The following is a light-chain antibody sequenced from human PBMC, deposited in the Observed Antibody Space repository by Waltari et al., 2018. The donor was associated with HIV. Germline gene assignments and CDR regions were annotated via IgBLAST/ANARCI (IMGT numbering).Light chain of an antibody. Sequence: GTSSDVGGYNYVSWYQQHPGKAPKLMIYDVSNRPSGVSNRFSGSKSGNTASLTISGLQAEDEADYYCSSCTSSSSVVFGGGTKLTVL. V-gene: IGLV2-14*03. CDR1: SSDVGGYNY. CDR3: SSCTSSSSVV. J-gene: IGLJ2*01. CDR2: DVS.